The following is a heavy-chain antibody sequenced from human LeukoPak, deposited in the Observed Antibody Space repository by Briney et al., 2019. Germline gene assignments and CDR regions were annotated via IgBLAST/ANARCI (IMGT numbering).Heavy chain of an antibody. Sequence: ASVKVSCKASGYTFTDYYMHWVRQAPGQGLEWMGRINPNSGGTNYAQKFQGRVNMTRDTSISTAYMDLSRLRSDDTAVYYCARDLSGYYDSSAYYHASDYWGQGTLVTVSS. CDR2: INPNSGGT. CDR3: ARDLSGYYDSSAYYHASDY. V-gene: IGHV1-2*06. D-gene: IGHD3-22*01. J-gene: IGHJ4*02. CDR1: GYTFTDYY.